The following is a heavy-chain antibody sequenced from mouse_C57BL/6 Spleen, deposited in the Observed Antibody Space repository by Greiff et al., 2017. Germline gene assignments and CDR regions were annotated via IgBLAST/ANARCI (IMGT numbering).Heavy chain of an antibody. Sequence: QVQLQQSGAELVRPGTSVRVSCKASGYAFTNYLIEWVKQRPGQGLEWIGVINPGSGGTNYNEKFKGKATLTADKSSSTAYMQLSSLTSEDFAVYFCARTDGYYWYFDYWGQGTTLTVSS. CDR2: INPGSGGT. CDR3: ARTDGYYWYFDY. J-gene: IGHJ2*01. D-gene: IGHD2-3*01. CDR1: GYAFTNYL. V-gene: IGHV1-54*01.